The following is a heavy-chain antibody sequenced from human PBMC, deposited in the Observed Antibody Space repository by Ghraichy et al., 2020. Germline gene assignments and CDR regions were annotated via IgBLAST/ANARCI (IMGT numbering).Heavy chain of an antibody. Sequence: GGSLRLSCAASGIAFSSSGMHWVRQAPGKGLEWVAGIWYGGRKDDGRNEFYSDAVKGRFTISRDNSKNTLHLQMNSLRADDTAVYFCARGLTGSFDYWGQGTLVTVSS. D-gene: IGHD3-22*01. CDR1: GIAFSSSG. CDR3: ARGLTGSFDY. J-gene: IGHJ4*02. V-gene: IGHV3-33*01. CDR2: IWYGGRKDDGRNE.